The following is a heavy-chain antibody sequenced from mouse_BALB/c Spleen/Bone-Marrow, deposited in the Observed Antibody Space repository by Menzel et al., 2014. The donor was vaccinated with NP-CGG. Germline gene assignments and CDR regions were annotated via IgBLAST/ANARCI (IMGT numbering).Heavy chain of an antibody. CDR3: ARYGRRFYAMDY. V-gene: IGHV14-3*02. CDR2: IDPANGNT. D-gene: IGHD1-1*01. Sequence: EVQGVESGAELVKPGASVKLSCTASGFNIKDTYMHWVQQRPEQGLEWIGRIDPANGNTKYDPKFQGKATITADASSNTAYLQLSSLTSEDTAVYYCARYGRRFYAMDYWGQGTSVTVSS. J-gene: IGHJ4*01. CDR1: GFNIKDTY.